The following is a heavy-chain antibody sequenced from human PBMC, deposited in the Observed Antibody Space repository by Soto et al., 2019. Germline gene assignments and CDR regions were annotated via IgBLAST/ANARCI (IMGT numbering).Heavy chain of an antibody. CDR2: ISGSGGST. CDR1: GFTFSSYG. Sequence: GGSLRHSWAASGFTFSSYGMSWGRQAPGKGLEWVSAISGSGGSTYYADSVKGRFTISRDNSKNTLYLQMNSLRAEDTAVYYCAKAVRSGYYYYCYGMDVCGQGTTVTFSS. D-gene: IGHD3-3*01. J-gene: IGHJ6*02. CDR3: AKAVRSGYYYYCYGMDV. V-gene: IGHV3-23*01.